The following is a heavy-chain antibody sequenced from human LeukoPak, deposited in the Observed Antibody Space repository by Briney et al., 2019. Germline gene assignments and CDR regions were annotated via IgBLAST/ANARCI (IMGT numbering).Heavy chain of an antibody. Sequence: PRRSLRLSCAASGFTFSSYGMHWVRQAPGKGLEWVAVVWSDGSSEHYADSVRGRFTLSRDNSKNTLYLQMNSLRAEDTAVYYCARDRTGDHYFDYWGQGTLVTVSS. J-gene: IGHJ4*02. CDR3: ARDRTGDHYFDY. CDR1: GFTFSSYG. CDR2: VWSDGSSE. D-gene: IGHD7-27*01. V-gene: IGHV3-33*01.